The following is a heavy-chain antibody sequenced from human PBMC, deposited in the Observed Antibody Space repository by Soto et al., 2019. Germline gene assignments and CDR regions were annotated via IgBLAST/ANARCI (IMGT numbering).Heavy chain of an antibody. CDR3: AREWELLPYYFDY. CDR1: GFTFSSYN. V-gene: IGHV3-21*01. Sequence: GGSLRLSCAASGFTFSSYNMHWVRQAPGKGLEWVSSISSSSSYIYYADSVKGRFTISRDNAKNSLYLQMNSLRAEDTAVYYCAREWELLPYYFDYWGQGTLVTVSS. CDR2: ISSSSSYI. J-gene: IGHJ4*02. D-gene: IGHD1-26*01.